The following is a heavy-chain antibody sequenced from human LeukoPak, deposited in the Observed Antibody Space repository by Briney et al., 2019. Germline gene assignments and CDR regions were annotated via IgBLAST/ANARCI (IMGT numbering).Heavy chain of an antibody. CDR2: INQDGSEK. D-gene: IGHD3-10*01. J-gene: IGHJ4*02. V-gene: IGHV3-7*01. CDR1: GFTFRRYG. Sequence: PGGSLRLSCAASGFTFRRYGMTWVRQAPGKGLEGVANINQDGSEKYYVDSVKGRFTISRDNAKNSLYLQMNSLRVEDTAVYYCARLTMVRGASDYWGQGTLVTVSS. CDR3: ARLTMVRGASDY.